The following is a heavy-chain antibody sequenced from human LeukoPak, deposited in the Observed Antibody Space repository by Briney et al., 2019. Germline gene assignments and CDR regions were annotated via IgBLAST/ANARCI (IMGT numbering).Heavy chain of an antibody. Sequence: GGSLRLSCAASGFTFSSYSMNWVRQAPGKGLEWVSSISSSSSYIYYADSVKGRFTISRDNAKNSLYLQMNSLRAEDTAVYYCARGRHKQTGTKDYWDQGTLVTVSS. CDR1: GFTFSSYS. D-gene: IGHD1-7*01. V-gene: IGHV3-21*01. CDR3: ARGRHKQTGTKDY. J-gene: IGHJ4*02. CDR2: ISSSSSYI.